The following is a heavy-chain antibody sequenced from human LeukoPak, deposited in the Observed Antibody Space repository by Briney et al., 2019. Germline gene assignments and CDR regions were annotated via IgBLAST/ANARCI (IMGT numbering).Heavy chain of an antibody. D-gene: IGHD3-16*01. J-gene: IGHJ5*02. Sequence: GASVKVSCKASGYTFTGYYMHWVRQAPGQGLEWMGRINPNSGGTNYAQKFQGRVTMTRDTSISTAYMELSRLRSDDTAVYYCARDYWGALINWFDPWGQGTLVTVSS. CDR3: ARDYWGALINWFDP. V-gene: IGHV1-2*06. CDR1: GYTFTGYY. CDR2: INPNSGGT.